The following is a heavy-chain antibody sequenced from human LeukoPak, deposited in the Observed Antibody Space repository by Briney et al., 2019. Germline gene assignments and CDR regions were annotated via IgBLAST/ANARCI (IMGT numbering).Heavy chain of an antibody. V-gene: IGHV1-3*01. D-gene: IGHD4-17*01. CDR2: INAGNGNT. J-gene: IGHJ6*02. CDR1: GYTFTSYA. CDR3: ARDPIMTTVTTKVGYYYYYYGMDV. Sequence: ASVKVSCKASGYTFTSYAMHWVRQAPGQRLEWMGWINAGNGNTKYSQKFQGRVTITRDTSASTAYMELSSLRSEDTAVYYCARDPIMTTVTTKVGYYYYYYGMDVWGQGTTVTVSS.